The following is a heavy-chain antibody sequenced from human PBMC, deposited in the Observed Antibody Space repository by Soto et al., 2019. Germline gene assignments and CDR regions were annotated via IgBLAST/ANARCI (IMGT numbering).Heavy chain of an antibody. D-gene: IGHD3-16*01. V-gene: IGHV1-2*02. J-gene: IGHJ4*02. Sequence: ASVKVSCKASGYTFTGYYMHWVRQAPGQGLEWMGWINPNSGGTNYAQKFQGRVTMTRDTSISTAYMELSRLGSDDTAVYYCARVMTPKDCFDYWGQGTLVTVS. CDR3: ARVMTPKDCFDY. CDR2: INPNSGGT. CDR1: GYTFTGYY.